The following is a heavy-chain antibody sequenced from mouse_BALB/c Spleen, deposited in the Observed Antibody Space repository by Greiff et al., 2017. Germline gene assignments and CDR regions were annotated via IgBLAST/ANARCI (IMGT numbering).Heavy chain of an antibody. J-gene: IGHJ4*01. V-gene: IGHV5-17*02. D-gene: IGHD2-4*01. Sequence: EVMLVESGGGLVQPGGSRKLSCAASGFTFSSFGMHWVRQAPEKGLEWVAYISSGSSTIYYADTVKGRFTISRDNPKNTLFLQMTSLRSEDTAMYYCARFYYDYDEDAMDYWGQGTSVTVSS. CDR1: GFTFSSFG. CDR3: ARFYYDYDEDAMDY. CDR2: ISSGSSTI.